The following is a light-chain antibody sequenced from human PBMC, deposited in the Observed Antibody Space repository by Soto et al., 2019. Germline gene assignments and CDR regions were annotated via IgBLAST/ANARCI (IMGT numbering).Light chain of an antibody. CDR2: STS. CDR1: QSVSSKY. V-gene: IGKV3-20*01. CDR3: QQFGGSPPMYT. Sequence: EIVLAQSPGTLSLSPGDRATLSCRASQSVSSKYLAWYQQKPGQAPRLLIYSTSSRATGIPDRFSGSGSGTDFTLTITRLEPEDFAVYYCQQFGGSPPMYTFGQRTKVEIK. J-gene: IGKJ2*01.